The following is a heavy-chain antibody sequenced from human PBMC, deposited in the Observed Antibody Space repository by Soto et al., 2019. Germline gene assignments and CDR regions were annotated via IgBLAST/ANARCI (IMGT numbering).Heavy chain of an antibody. CDR2: IYYSGST. CDR1: GGSVSSGSYY. V-gene: IGHV4-61*01. CDR3: ARDSRHYDILTGYYNYVMDV. D-gene: IGHD3-9*01. J-gene: IGHJ6*02. Sequence: SETLSLTCTVSGGSVSSGSYYWSWIRQPPGKGLEWIGYIYYSGSTNYNPSLKSRVTISVDTSKNQFSLKLSSVTAADTAVYYCARDSRHYDILTGYYNYVMDVCGQGTTVTVYS.